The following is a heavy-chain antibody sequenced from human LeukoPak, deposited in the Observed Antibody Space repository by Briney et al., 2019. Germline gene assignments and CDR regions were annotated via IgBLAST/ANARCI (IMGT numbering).Heavy chain of an antibody. CDR1: GFXFSHYE. V-gene: IGHV3-48*03. CDR3: ASEDCSSTSCYDPSVSDY. CDR2: ISSSGYTT. D-gene: IGHD2-2*01. Sequence: GGSLRLSCAASGFXFSHYEMNWVRQAPGKGQEWVSYISSSGYTTYYADSVKGRFTISRDNAKNSLYLQMNGLRAEDTAVYYCASEDCSSTSCYDPSVSDYWGQGTLVTVSS. J-gene: IGHJ4*02.